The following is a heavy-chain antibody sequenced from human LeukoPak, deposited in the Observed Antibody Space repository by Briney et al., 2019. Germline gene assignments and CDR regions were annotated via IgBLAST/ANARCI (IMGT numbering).Heavy chain of an antibody. CDR2: MHYSGST. CDR3: CGSGWFAGPFGY. Sequence: SEPLSLTCSVSGGSITKNGYYWGWIRQSPETGLEWIGSMHYSGSTYYNQSLNSRVTISVDTSKNQFSLKLTSVTAADTAVYYCCGSGWFAGPFGYWGQGALVTVSS. J-gene: IGHJ4*02. CDR1: GGSITKNGYY. V-gene: IGHV4-39*07. D-gene: IGHD6-19*01.